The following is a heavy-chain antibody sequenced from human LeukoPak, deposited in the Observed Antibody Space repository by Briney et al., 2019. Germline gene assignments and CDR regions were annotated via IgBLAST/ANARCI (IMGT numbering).Heavy chain of an antibody. V-gene: IGHV4-4*02. Sequence: KPSETLSLTCDVSGGSISTSNWWSWVRQTPGKGLEWLGEIYHSGSTNYNPSLKSRDTISIDKSKNQFSLKLSSVTAADTAVYYCARGVAAAGLDYWGQGTLVTVSS. CDR2: IYHSGST. CDR1: GGSISTSNW. CDR3: ARGVAAAGLDY. J-gene: IGHJ4*02. D-gene: IGHD2-15*01.